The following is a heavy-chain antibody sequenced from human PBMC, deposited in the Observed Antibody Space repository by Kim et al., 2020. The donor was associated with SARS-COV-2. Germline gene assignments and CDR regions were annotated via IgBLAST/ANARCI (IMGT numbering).Heavy chain of an antibody. J-gene: IGHJ4*02. V-gene: IGHV3-74*01. CDR2: NNDGTNT. Sequence: NNDGTNTDHADHVKGRCTNSRDNAKNTVYLQMNSLGAEDTAVYYCTTAFEFWGQGTLVTVSS. CDR3: TTAFEF.